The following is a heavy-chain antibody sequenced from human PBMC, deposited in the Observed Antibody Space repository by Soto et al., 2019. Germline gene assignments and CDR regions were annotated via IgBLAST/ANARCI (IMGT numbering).Heavy chain of an antibody. CDR2: IITIFGTA. Sequence: QVQLVQSGAEVKKPGSSVKVSCKASGGTFNSYAISWVRQAPGQGLEWMGGIITIFGTANYAQKFQGRVTITADESTSTAYIVVSSVRTEDTAVYYCARGRGYCSSTSCYGPRTIYYWGQGTLVTVSS. J-gene: IGHJ4*02. V-gene: IGHV1-69*01. D-gene: IGHD2-2*01. CDR3: ARGRGYCSSTSCYGPRTIYY. CDR1: GGTFNSYA.